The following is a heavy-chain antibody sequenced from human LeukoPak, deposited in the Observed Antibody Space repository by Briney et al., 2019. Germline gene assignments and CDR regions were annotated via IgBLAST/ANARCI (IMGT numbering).Heavy chain of an antibody. D-gene: IGHD3-9*01. CDR2: IRYDGGNK. V-gene: IGHV3-30*02. CDR3: AKDRVLRYFDWLFDLDY. J-gene: IGHJ4*02. CDR1: GFTFSSYG. Sequence: GGSLRLSCAASGFTFSSYGMHWVRQAPGKGLEWVAFIRYDGGNKYYADSVKGRFTISRDNSTNTLYLQMNSLRAEDTAVYYCAKDRVLRYFDWLFDLDYWGQGTLVTVSS.